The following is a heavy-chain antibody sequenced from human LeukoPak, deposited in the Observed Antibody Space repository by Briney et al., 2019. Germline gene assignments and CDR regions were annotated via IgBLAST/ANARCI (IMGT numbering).Heavy chain of an antibody. V-gene: IGHV3-48*04. CDR2: ISSSSSTI. D-gene: IGHD3-9*01. J-gene: IGHJ5*02. Sequence: PGGSLRLSCAASGFTFSSYTMKWVRPAPGKGLEWVSYISSSSSTIYYADSVKGRFTVSRDNAKNSLYLQMNSLRAEDTAVYYCARLTRYAGDPWGQGTLVIVSS. CDR3: ARLTRYAGDP. CDR1: GFTFSSYT.